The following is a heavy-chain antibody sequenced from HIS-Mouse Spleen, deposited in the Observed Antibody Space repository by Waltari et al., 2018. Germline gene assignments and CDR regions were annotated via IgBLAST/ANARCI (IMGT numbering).Heavy chain of an antibody. CDR1: GGSISSSSSY. Sequence: QLQLQESGPGLVKPSETLSLTCTVPGGSISSSSSYWGWIRTPPGKGLEWIGSIYYSGSTYYNPSVKSRVTISVDTAKNQFSLKLSSVTAADTAVYYCAREIPYSSSWYDWYFDLWGRCTLVTVSS. V-gene: IGHV4-39*07. J-gene: IGHJ2*01. CDR2: IYYSGST. CDR3: AREIPYSSSWYDWYFDL. D-gene: IGHD6-13*01.